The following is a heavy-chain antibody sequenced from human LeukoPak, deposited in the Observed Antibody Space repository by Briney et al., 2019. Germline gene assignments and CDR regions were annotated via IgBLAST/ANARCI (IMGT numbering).Heavy chain of an antibody. CDR1: GFTFSSYA. V-gene: IGHV3-64*01. J-gene: IGHJ4*02. Sequence: PGGSLRLSCAASGFTFSSYAMHWVRQAPGKGLEYVSAISSNGGSTYYANSVKGRFTISRDNSKNTLYLQMGSLRAEDAAVYYCAKAPVTSCRGAFCYPFDYWGQGTLVTVSS. CDR2: ISSNGGST. CDR3: AKAPVTSCRGAFCYPFDY. D-gene: IGHD2-15*01.